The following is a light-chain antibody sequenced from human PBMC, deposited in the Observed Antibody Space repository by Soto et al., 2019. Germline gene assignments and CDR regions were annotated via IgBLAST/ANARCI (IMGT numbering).Light chain of an antibody. Sequence: QSALAQPASVSESPGQSITISCTGDISDVGGYSFVSWYQHHPGKAPKLIIYEVSERPSGVSNRFSGSKSGNTASLTISGLQGEDEADYYCISYTSDNTYVFGTGTKVTVL. CDR3: ISYTSDNTYV. CDR1: ISDVGGYSF. J-gene: IGLJ1*01. V-gene: IGLV2-14*01. CDR2: EVS.